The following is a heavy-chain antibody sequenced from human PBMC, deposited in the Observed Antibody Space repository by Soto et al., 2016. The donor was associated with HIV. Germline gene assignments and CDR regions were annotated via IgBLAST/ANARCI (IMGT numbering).Heavy chain of an antibody. Sequence: EVQLVESGGGLVKPGGSLRLSCAASGFTFSSYSMNWVRQAPGKGLEWVSSISSSSSYIYYADSVRGRFTISRDNAKNSLYLQMNSLRAEDTAVYYCARDSHGDQVVDYWGQGTLVTVSS. J-gene: IGHJ4*02. CDR1: GFTFSSYS. V-gene: IGHV3-21*01. CDR2: ISSSSSYI. D-gene: IGHD4-17*01. CDR3: ARDSHGDQVVDY.